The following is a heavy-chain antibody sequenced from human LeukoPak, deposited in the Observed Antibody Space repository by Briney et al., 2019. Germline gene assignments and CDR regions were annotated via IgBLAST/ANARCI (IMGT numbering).Heavy chain of an antibody. CDR3: ARRGYCSSTSCYHGYYFDC. V-gene: IGHV4-39*01. CDR1: GGSISSSSYY. D-gene: IGHD2-2*01. Sequence: PSETLSLTCTVSGGSISSSSYYWGWIRQPPGKGLEWIGSIYYSGSTYYNPSLKSRVTISVDPSKNQFSLKLNSVPAADTAVYYCARRGYCSSTSCYHGYYFDCWGQGTLVTVSS. J-gene: IGHJ4*02. CDR2: IYYSGST.